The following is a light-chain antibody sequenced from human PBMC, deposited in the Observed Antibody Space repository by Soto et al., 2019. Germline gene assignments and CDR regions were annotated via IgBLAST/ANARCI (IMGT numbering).Light chain of an antibody. CDR2: YDS. CDR1: NIGSKS. V-gene: IGLV3-21*04. Sequence: SYELTQPPSVSVAPGKTAMITCGGNNIGSKSVHWYQQKPGQAPVLVIYYDSDRPSGIPERFSGSNSGNTATLTISRVEAGDEADYYCQVWDSSSDHPLFGGGTQLTVL. CDR3: QVWDSSSDHPL. J-gene: IGLJ2*01.